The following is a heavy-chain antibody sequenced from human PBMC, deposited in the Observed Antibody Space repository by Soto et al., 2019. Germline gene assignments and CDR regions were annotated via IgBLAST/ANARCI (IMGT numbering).Heavy chain of an antibody. CDR2: MDYSGST. CDR1: GFYISASSYY. Sequence: PSETLSLTCTVSGFYISASSYYWGWIRQPPGKGLEWIGCMDYSGSTNYNPSLKSRVTISVDTSKNQFSLKMNSLTAADTAVYYCARHSSGHIGWGLWFDPWGQGTLVTVSS. D-gene: IGHD6-19*01. J-gene: IGHJ5*02. CDR3: ARHSSGHIGWGLWFDP. V-gene: IGHV4-39*01.